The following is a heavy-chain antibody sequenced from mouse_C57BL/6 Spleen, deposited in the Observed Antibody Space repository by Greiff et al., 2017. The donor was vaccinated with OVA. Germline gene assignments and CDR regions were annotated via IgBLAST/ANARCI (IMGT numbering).Heavy chain of an antibody. Sequence: VKLVESDAELVKPGASVKISCKVSGYTFTDHTIHWMKQRPEQGLEWIGYIYPRDGSTKYNEKFKGKATLTADKSSSTAYMQLNSLTSEDSAVYFCARREERVYYAMDYWGQGTSVTVSS. J-gene: IGHJ4*01. CDR1: GYTFTDHT. V-gene: IGHV1-78*01. CDR2: IYPRDGST. CDR3: ARREERVYYAMDY.